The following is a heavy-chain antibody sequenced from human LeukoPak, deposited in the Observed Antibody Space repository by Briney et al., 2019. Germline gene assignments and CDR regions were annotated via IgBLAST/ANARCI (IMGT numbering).Heavy chain of an antibody. D-gene: IGHD3-16*01. CDR1: GYTFTGYY. Sequence: ASVKVSCKASGYTFTGYYMRWVRQAPGQGLEWMGWINPNSGGTNYAQNFQGRVTMTRDTSISTAYMELSRLRSDDTAVYYCARDLGELVHDGGKDIWGQGTTVTVSS. CDR3: ARDLGELVHDGGKDI. V-gene: IGHV1-2*02. J-gene: IGHJ6*02. CDR2: INPNSGGT.